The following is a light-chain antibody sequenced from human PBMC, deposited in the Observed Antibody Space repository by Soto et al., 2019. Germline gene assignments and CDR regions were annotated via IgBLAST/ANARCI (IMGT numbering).Light chain of an antibody. V-gene: IGKV3-20*01. Sequence: EIVLTQSPGTLSLSPGERATLSCRASQSISSNSLAWYQQKPGQAPGLLIDGASSRATGIPDRFSGSGSGTDFTLTISRLEPEDFAVYYCQQFGGSPLYTFGQGTKLEIK. CDR1: QSISSNS. CDR3: QQFGGSPLYT. J-gene: IGKJ2*01. CDR2: GAS.